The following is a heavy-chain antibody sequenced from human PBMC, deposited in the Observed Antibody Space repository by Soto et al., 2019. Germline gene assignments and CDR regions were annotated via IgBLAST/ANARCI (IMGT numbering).Heavy chain of an antibody. D-gene: IGHD2-21*02. J-gene: IGHJ4*02. V-gene: IGHV4-30-4*01. CDR1: GGSVSSSDYY. CDR3: ARRAYCGADCYSVYFDS. CDR2: ISSSGSS. Sequence: QVQLQESGPGLVKPSQTLPLTCIVSGGSVSSSDYYWTWIRQPPGKGLEWFGYISSSGSSSYNPSLKSRVTMSVDTSKNQFSLRLRSVTAADTAMYYCARRAYCGADCYSVYFDSWGQGTLVTVSA.